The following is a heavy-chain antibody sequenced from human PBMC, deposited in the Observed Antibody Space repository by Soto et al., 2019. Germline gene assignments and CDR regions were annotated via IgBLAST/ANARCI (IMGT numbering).Heavy chain of an antibody. CDR1: GASINTYY. Sequence: QVQLQESGPGLVKPSETLSLSCTVSGASINTYYWGWIRQPPGKGLECVGYFYYSGSTIYNPSLRGRVTTSVDTSKNQFSLKLNSVIAADTAVYYCARGNGDLHFDSWVQGTLVVVSS. CDR3: ARGNGDLHFDS. CDR2: FYYSGST. D-gene: IGHD7-27*01. J-gene: IGHJ4*02. V-gene: IGHV4-59*13.